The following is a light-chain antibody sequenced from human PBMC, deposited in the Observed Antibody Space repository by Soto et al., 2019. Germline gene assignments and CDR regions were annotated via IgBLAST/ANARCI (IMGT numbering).Light chain of an antibody. Sequence: IVLTQSPATLSLSPGERATLSCRASQSVSTYLAWFQQVPGQAPRLLIYGASSRATGIPDRFSGSGSGIDFTLTISRLEPEDFAVYYCQQNGSSPRTFGQVTEV. CDR2: GAS. CDR3: QQNGSSPRT. CDR1: QSVSTY. V-gene: IGKV3-20*01. J-gene: IGKJ1*01.